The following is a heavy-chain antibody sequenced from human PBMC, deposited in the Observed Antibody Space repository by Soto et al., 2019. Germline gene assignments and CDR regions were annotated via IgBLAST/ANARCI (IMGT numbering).Heavy chain of an antibody. CDR2: ISGSGCST. CDR1: GFTFSSYA. V-gene: IGHV3-23*01. CDR3: AKDTLIATNYWYFDL. J-gene: IGHJ2*01. Sequence: GGSLRLSCAASGFTFSSYAMSWVRQAPGKGLEWVSAISGSGCSTYYADSVKGRFTISRDNSKNTLYLQMNSLRAEDAAVYYCAKDTLIATNYWYFDLWGRGTLVTVSS. D-gene: IGHD2-21*01.